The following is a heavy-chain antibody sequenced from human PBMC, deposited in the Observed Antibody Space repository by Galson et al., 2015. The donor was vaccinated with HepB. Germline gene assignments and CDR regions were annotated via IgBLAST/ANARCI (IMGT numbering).Heavy chain of an antibody. CDR2: INSKSGGT. V-gene: IGHV1-2*06. Sequence: SVKVSCKASGYTFTDYYIHWVRQAPGQGLEWMGRINSKSGGTDYERNFQGRVTMTRDPSFSTVYMGLTRLTSDDTAVYFCARESSSTSSYFDYWGQGTLVTVSS. CDR1: GYTFTDYY. D-gene: IGHD3-10*01. J-gene: IGHJ4*02. CDR3: ARESSSTSSYFDY.